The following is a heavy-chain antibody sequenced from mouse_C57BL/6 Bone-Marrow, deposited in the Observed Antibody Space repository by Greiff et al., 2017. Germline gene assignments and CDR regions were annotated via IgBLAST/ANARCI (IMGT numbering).Heavy chain of an antibody. D-gene: IGHD2-5*01. CDR2: INPSSGYT. V-gene: IGHV1-4*01. Sequence: VKVVESGAELARPGASVKMSCKASGYTFTSYTMHWVKQRPGQGLEWIGYINPSSGYTKYNQKFKDKATLTADKSSSTAYMQLSSLTSEDSAVYYCANSNLAWFAYWGQGTLVTVSA. CDR3: ANSNLAWFAY. J-gene: IGHJ3*01. CDR1: GYTFTSYT.